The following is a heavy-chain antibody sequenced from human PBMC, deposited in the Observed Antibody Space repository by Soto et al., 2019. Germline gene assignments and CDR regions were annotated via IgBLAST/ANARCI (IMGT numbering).Heavy chain of an antibody. Sequence: SETLSLTCTVSGCSISSSSYYWGWIRQPPGKGLEWIGSIYYSGSTYYNPSLKSRVTISVDTSKNQFSLKLSSVTAADTAVYYCARSPPGTAMVIVAYWGRGTLVTVSS. CDR2: IYYSGST. J-gene: IGHJ4*02. D-gene: IGHD5-18*01. CDR3: ARSPPGTAMVIVAY. CDR1: GCSISSSSYY. V-gene: IGHV4-39*01.